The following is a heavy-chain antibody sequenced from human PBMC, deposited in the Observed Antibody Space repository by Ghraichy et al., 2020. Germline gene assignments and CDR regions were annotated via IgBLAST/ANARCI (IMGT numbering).Heavy chain of an antibody. Sequence: ASVKVSCKASGYTFTSYAMHWVRQAPGQRLEWMGWINAGNGNTKYSQKFQGRVTITRDTSASTAYMELSSLRSEDTAVYYCATQSEGYCSSTSCYYAPFYGMDVWGQGTTVTVSS. CDR2: INAGNGNT. CDR3: ATQSEGYCSSTSCYYAPFYGMDV. V-gene: IGHV1-3*01. CDR1: GYTFTSYA. J-gene: IGHJ6*02. D-gene: IGHD2-2*01.